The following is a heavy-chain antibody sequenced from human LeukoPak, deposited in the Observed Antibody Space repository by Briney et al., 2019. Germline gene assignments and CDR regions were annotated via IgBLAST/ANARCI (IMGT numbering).Heavy chain of an antibody. V-gene: IGHV3-30*02. CDR1: GFTFSSYG. CDR3: AKEAPRSGSSYYFDY. J-gene: IGHJ4*02. CDR2: IRYDGSNK. D-gene: IGHD3-3*01. Sequence: GGSLRLSCAASGFTFSSYGMHWVRQAPGKGLEWVAFIRYDGSNKYYADSVKGRFTISRDNSKNTLYLQMNSLRAEDTAVYYCAKEAPRSGSSYYFDYWGQGTLVTVSS.